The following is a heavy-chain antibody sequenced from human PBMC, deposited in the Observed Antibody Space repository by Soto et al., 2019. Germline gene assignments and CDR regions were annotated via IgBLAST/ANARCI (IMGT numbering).Heavy chain of an antibody. Sequence: QVQLQESGPGLVKPSETLSLTCTVSGASITTYYWSWFRQPPGQGLESLGYIYHTGVTNSNPSLTGRLSISIHTASNQFYLTLSSVASGDTAMQYSATSSRVPDFGGPGMLVTVSS. D-gene: IGHD2-2*01. J-gene: IGHJ4*02. CDR2: IYHTGVT. CDR1: GASITTYY. CDR3: ATSSRVPDF. V-gene: IGHV4-59*01.